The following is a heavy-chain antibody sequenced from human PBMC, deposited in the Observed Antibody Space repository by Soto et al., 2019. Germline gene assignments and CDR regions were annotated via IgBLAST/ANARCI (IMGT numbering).Heavy chain of an antibody. Sequence: SATLSLTCTVSGGSISRYYWSWIRQPPGKGLEWIGYIYYSGSTNYNPSLKSRVTISVDTSKNQFSLKLSSVTAADTAVYYCARDYSGYGIGEFDYWGQGTLVTVS. D-gene: IGHD5-12*01. CDR1: GGSISRYY. CDR2: IYYSGST. V-gene: IGHV4-59*01. CDR3: ARDYSGYGIGEFDY. J-gene: IGHJ4*02.